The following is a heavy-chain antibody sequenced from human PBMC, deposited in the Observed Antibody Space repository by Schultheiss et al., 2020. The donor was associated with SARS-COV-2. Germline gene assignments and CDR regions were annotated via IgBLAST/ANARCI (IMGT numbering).Heavy chain of an antibody. CDR3: AREREAARNWFDP. CDR2: IYYSGST. D-gene: IGHD6-6*01. CDR1: GGSISSYY. Sequence: TLSLTCTVSGGSISSYYWSWIRQPPGKGLEWIGYIYYSGSTNYNPSLKSRVTISVDTSKNQFSLKLSSVTAADTAVYYCAREREAARNWFDPWGQGTLVTVSS. V-gene: IGHV4-59*01. J-gene: IGHJ5*02.